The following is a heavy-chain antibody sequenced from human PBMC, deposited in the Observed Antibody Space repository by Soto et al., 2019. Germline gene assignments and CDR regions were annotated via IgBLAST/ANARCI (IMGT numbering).Heavy chain of an antibody. CDR1: GFTFSSYS. CDR3: ARDFAWAFDY. Sequence: EVQLVESGGGLVQPGGSLRLSCVASGFTFSSYSMNWVRQAPGKGLEWVSYISSNSKIIRYADSVKGRFTISRDNAKNSLYLQMNSLRDEDTAVYYCARDFAWAFDYWGQGTLLTVSP. CDR2: ISSNSKII. V-gene: IGHV3-48*02. J-gene: IGHJ4*02. D-gene: IGHD1-26*01.